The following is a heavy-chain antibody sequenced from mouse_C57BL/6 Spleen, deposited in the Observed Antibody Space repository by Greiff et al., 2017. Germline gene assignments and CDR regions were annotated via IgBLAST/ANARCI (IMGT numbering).Heavy chain of an antibody. CDR2: FNPNNGGT. CDR3: ARGGTARATFPAY. D-gene: IGHD3-2*01. V-gene: IGHV1-18*01. Sequence: VQLKESGPELVKPGASVKIPCKASGYTFTDYNMDWVKQSHGKSLEWIGDFNPNNGGTIYNQKFKGKATLTVDQSSSTAYMELRSLTSEDTAVYYCARGGTARATFPAYWGQGTLVTVSA. CDR1: GYTFTDYN. J-gene: IGHJ3*01.